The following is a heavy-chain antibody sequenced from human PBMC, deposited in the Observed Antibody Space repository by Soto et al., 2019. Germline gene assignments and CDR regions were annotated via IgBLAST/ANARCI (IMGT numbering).Heavy chain of an antibody. Sequence: EVQLVESGGGLVQPGGSLRLSCAASGFTFSSYWMSWVRQAPGKGLEWVANIKQDGSEKYYVDSVKCRFTISRDNAKNSLYLQKNSLRAQDTAVYYCARVAIVVVQPDDYMVVSGKGTTVTDTS. J-gene: IGHJ6*03. D-gene: IGHD2-2*01. CDR2: IKQDGSEK. CDR1: GFTFSSYW. CDR3: ARVAIVVVQPDDYMVV. V-gene: IGHV3-7*01.